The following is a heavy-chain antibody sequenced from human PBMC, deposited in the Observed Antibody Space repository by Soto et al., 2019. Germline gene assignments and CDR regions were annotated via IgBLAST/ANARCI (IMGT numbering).Heavy chain of an antibody. Sequence: GGSLRVSCAASGFTFSNYWMIWVRQAPGKGLEWVSFISSSPTYIFYADSVKGRLTISRDNAKNSLSLQMNSLRAEDTAVYYCARDASVTGSSRAFDIWGLGTMVTVSS. CDR3: ARDASVTGSSRAFDI. J-gene: IGHJ3*02. CDR1: GFTFSNYW. D-gene: IGHD1-20*01. CDR2: ISSSPTYI. V-gene: IGHV3-21*01.